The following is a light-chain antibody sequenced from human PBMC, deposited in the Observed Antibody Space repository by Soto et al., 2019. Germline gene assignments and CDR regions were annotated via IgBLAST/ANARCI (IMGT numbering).Light chain of an antibody. CDR3: SSYAGSSTYV. CDR2: EVT. J-gene: IGLJ1*01. CDR1: SSDVGGYNY. Sequence: QSVLSQPPSGSGSPGQSVTISCTRTSSDVGGYNYVAWFQQHPGKAPKLMIYEVTKRPSGVPDRFSGSKSGNTASLTVSGLQAEDEADYYCSSYAGSSTYVYRTGTKVTVL. V-gene: IGLV2-8*01.